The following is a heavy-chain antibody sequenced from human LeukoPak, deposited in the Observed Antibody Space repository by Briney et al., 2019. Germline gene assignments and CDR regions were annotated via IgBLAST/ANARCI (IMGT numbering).Heavy chain of an antibody. CDR1: GIIFSTYG. J-gene: IGHJ4*02. CDR2: IRYDGSNK. V-gene: IGHV3-30*02. D-gene: IGHD1-26*01. CDR3: ARRSGGSYSLDY. Sequence: GALRLSCAASGIIFSTYGMHWVRQAPGKGLEWVAFIRYDGSNKYYTDSVKGRFTISRDNSKNTLYLQMNSLRAEDTAVYYCARRSGGSYSLDYWGQGTLVTVSS.